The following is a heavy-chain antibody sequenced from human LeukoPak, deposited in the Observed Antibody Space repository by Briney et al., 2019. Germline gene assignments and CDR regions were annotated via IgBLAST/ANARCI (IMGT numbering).Heavy chain of an antibody. CDR3: ARLLARGSGTI. Sequence: GGSLRLSCAASGFTFSTYWMHWARQAPGGGRVWVSCINSDGSSTSYADSVKGRFTIFRENSKNTLYLQMNSLRAEDTAVYYCARLLARGSGTIWGQGTLVTVSS. V-gene: IGHV3-74*01. CDR2: INSDGSST. D-gene: IGHD3-10*01. J-gene: IGHJ4*02. CDR1: GFTFSTYW.